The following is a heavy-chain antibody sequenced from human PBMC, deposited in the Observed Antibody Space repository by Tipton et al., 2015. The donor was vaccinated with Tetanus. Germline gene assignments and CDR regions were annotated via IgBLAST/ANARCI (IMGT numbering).Heavy chain of an antibody. CDR1: GFTLSRFG. CDR2: ISSTSTYI. CDR3: ASGGSLEY. V-gene: IGHV3-21*01. J-gene: IGHJ4*02. Sequence: SLRLSYEVSGFTLSRFGMNWVRQAPGKGLEWISSISSTSTYIYYANSVKGRFTISRDNAKNSLFLQMNSLRAEDTAIYYCASGGSLEYWGQGTLVNVSS. D-gene: IGHD2-15*01.